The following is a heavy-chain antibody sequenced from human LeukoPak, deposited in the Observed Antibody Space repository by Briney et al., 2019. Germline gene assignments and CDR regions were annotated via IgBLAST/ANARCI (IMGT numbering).Heavy chain of an antibody. V-gene: IGHV3-48*01. J-gene: IGHJ3*02. Sequence: GGSLRLSCAASGFTFSSYSMSWVRQAPGKGLEWVSYISSTSSTIYYADSVKGRFAISRDNSKNTLYLQMDSLRAEDTAVYYCAKTKVGTGLDALDIWGQGTMVTVSS. D-gene: IGHD2-21*02. CDR1: GFTFSSYS. CDR2: ISSTSSTI. CDR3: AKTKVGTGLDALDI.